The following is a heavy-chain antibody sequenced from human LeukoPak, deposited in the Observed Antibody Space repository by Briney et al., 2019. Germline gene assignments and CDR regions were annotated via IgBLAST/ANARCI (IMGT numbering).Heavy chain of an antibody. J-gene: IGHJ4*02. D-gene: IGHD6-19*01. CDR1: GFTLSSYG. V-gene: IGHV3-33*01. CDR2: IWYGGSNK. CDR3: ARGTGELAVAD. Sequence: GGSLRLSCAASGFTLSSYGMHWVRQAPGKGLEWVAVIWYGGSNKYYADSVKGRFTISRDNSKNTLYLQMNSLRAEDTAVYYCARGTGELAVADWGQGTLVTVSS.